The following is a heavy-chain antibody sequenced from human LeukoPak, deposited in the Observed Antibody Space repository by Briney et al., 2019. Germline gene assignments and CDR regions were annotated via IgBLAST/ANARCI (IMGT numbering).Heavy chain of an antibody. Sequence: TGGSLRLSCVASGITFITYAMTWVRQAPGKGLEWVSSISERGDTTYYADSVRGRFTISRDNSKNTPYLQMNSVRVEDTAVYFCVCGSSIPDYWGLGTLVTVSS. V-gene: IGHV3-23*01. D-gene: IGHD6-19*01. CDR2: ISERGDTT. J-gene: IGHJ4*02. CDR1: GITFITYA. CDR3: VCGSSIPDY.